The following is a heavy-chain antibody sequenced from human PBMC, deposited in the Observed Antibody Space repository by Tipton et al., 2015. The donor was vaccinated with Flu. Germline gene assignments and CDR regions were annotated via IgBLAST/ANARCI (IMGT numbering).Heavy chain of an antibody. Sequence: TLSLTCTVSGGSISSYYWSWIRQPAGKGLEWIGRIYTSGSTNYNPSLKSRVTISVDTSKNQFSLKLSSVTAADTAVYSCARHRYYSGYDSWGQGTLVTVSS. D-gene: IGHD5-12*01. CDR3: ARHRYYSGYDS. J-gene: IGHJ5*02. CDR2: IYTSGST. V-gene: IGHV4-4*07. CDR1: GGSISSYY.